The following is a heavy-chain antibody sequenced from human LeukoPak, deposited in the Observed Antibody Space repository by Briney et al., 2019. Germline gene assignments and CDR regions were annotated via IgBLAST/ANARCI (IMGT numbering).Heavy chain of an antibody. V-gene: IGHV4-4*07. J-gene: IGHJ3*02. D-gene: IGHD3-3*01. CDR3: ARERSGSEIFARSFDI. Sequence: PSETLSLTCTVSGGSISSYYWSWIRQPAGKGLEWIGRIYTSGSTNYNPSLKSRITISVDKSKNKFSLKLASVTAADTAVYYCARERSGSEIFARSFDIWGQGTMVTVSS. CDR2: IYTSGST. CDR1: GGSISSYY.